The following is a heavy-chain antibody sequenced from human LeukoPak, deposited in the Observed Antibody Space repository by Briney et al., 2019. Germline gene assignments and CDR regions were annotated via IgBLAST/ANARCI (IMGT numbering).Heavy chain of an antibody. V-gene: IGHV1-2*02. CDR1: GYTFTGYY. J-gene: IGHJ4*02. CDR2: INPNSGVT. D-gene: IGHD6-19*01. Sequence: ASVKVSCKASGYTFTGYYIHWVRQAPGQGLEWMGWINPNSGVTHYPQKFQGRVTMTRDTSIRTAYMEVSSLRSDDAAVYYCARGQQWLEAFDYWGLGTLVTVSS. CDR3: ARGQQWLEAFDY.